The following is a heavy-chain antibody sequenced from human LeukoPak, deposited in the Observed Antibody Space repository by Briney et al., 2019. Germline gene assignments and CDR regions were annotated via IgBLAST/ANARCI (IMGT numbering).Heavy chain of an antibody. V-gene: IGHV3-23*01. D-gene: IGHD7-27*01. CDR2: ISGSSGST. Sequence: GGSLRLSCEPSRFIRLSTSAMSWVRPAPGKGLEWVSGISGSSGSTYYADSVKGRFTISRDDSKNTLYLQMNSLRAEDTAVYYCAKDGLGADWGFYYWGQGTLVTVSS. CDR1: RFIRLSTSA. J-gene: IGHJ4*02. CDR3: AKDGLGADWGFYY.